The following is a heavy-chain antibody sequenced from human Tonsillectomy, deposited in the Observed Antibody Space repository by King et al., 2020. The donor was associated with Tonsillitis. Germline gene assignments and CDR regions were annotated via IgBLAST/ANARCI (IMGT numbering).Heavy chain of an antibody. D-gene: IGHD1-7*01. CDR2: IYYSGST. CDR3: ARRGGTTSPFDY. V-gene: IGHV4-39*01. CDR1: GGSISSSSYF. Sequence: LQLQESGPGLVKPSETLSLTCTVSGGSISSSSYFWGWIRQPPGKGLEWIGNIYYSGSTYYNPSLKSRVTISVDTSKNQFSLKLSSVTAADTAVYYCARRGGTTSPFDYWGQGTLVTVSS. J-gene: IGHJ4*02.